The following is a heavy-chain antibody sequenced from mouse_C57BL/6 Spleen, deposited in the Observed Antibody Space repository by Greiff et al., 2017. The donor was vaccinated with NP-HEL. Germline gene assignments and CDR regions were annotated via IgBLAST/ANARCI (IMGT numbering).Heavy chain of an antibody. D-gene: IGHD4-1*01. CDR1: GFNFSDYG. J-gene: IGHJ2*01. CDR3: ARIGLGPFDY. Sequence: EVKLVESGGGLVKPGGSLKLSCAASGFNFSDYGMHWVRQAPEKGLEWVAYISSGSSTLYYADTVKGRFTISRDNAKNTLFLQMTILRSDDTAMYYCARIGLGPFDYWGQGTTLTVSS. CDR2: ISSGSSTL. V-gene: IGHV5-17*01.